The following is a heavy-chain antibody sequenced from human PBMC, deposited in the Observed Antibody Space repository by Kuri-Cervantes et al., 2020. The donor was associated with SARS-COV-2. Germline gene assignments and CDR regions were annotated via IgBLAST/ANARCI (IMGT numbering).Heavy chain of an antibody. V-gene: IGHV3-23*01. CDR1: GFTFSSYA. CDR3: ATCIAAAGSYYFDY. D-gene: IGHD6-13*01. Sequence: GESLKISCAASGFTFSSYAMSWVRQAPGKGLEWVSAISGSGGSTYYADSVKGRFTISRDNSKNTLYLQMNSLRAEDTAVYYCATCIAAAGSYYFDYWGQGTLVTVSS. J-gene: IGHJ4*02. CDR2: ISGSGGST.